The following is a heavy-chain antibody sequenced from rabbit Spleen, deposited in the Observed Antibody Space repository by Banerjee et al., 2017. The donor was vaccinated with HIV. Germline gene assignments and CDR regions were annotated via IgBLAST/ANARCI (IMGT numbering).Heavy chain of an antibody. Sequence: QLEESAGGLVQPGGSLKLSCKASGFDFSSYGVSWVRQAPGKGLEWLGYIDPVFGITNYANWVNGRFTISSHKAQNTLYLQLNSLTAADTATYFCVREAGYAGYGDGNLWGPGTLVTV. CDR1: GFDFSSYG. J-gene: IGHJ4*01. V-gene: IGHV1S7*01. CDR3: VREAGYAGYGDGNL. CDR2: IDPVFGIT. D-gene: IGHD7-1*01.